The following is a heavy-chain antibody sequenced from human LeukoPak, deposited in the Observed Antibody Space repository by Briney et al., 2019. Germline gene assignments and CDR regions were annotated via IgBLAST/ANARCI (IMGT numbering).Heavy chain of an antibody. V-gene: IGHV4-59*08. CDR3: ARSSGSYYHPDY. J-gene: IGHJ4*02. Sequence: PSETLSLTCTVSGGSISSYYWSWIRQPPGKGLEWIGYIYYSGSTNYNPSLKSRVTISVGTSKNQFSLKLSSVTAADTAVYYCARSSGSYYHPDYWGQGTLVTVSS. CDR2: IYYSGST. CDR1: GGSISSYY. D-gene: IGHD1-26*01.